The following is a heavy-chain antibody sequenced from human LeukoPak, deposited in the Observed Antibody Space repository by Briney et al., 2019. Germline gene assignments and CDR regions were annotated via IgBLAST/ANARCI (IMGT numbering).Heavy chain of an antibody. CDR1: GYTFTSYD. V-gene: IGHV1-8*01. CDR2: MNPNSGNT. D-gene: IGHD3-3*01. Sequence: ASVKVSCKASGYTFTSYDINWVRQATGQGLEWMGWMNPNSGNTGYAQKFQGRVTMTRNTSISTAYMELSSLRSEDTAVYYCARKRDTPRITIFGVVTLYNWFDPWGQGILVTVSS. J-gene: IGHJ5*02. CDR3: ARKRDTPRITIFGVVTLYNWFDP.